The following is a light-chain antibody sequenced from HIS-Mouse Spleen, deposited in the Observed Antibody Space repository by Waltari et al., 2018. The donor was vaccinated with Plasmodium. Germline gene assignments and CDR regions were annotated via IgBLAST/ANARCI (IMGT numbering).Light chain of an antibody. CDR2: EDS. V-gene: IGLV3-10*01. CDR1: ALPKKY. J-gene: IGLJ3*02. CDR3: YSTDSSGNHRV. Sequence: SYELTQPPSVSVPPGQPARITCPGDALPKKYAYSYQQKSGQAPVLVIYEDSKRPSGIPERFSGSSSGTMATLTISGAQVEDEADYYCYSTDSSGNHRVFGGGTKLTVL.